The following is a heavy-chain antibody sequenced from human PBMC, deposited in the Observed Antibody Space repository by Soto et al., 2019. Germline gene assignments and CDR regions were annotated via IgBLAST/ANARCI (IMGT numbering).Heavy chain of an antibody. CDR1: GFTFSSYS. J-gene: IGHJ4*02. CDR2: ISSSSTI. CDR3: AREVSGWFWYFDY. Sequence: GSLRLSCAASGFTFSSYSMNWVRQAPGKGLEWVSYISSSSTIYYADSVKGRFTISRDNAKNSLYLQMNSLRDEDTAVYYCAREVSGWFWYFDYWGQGTLVTVSS. D-gene: IGHD6-19*01. V-gene: IGHV3-48*02.